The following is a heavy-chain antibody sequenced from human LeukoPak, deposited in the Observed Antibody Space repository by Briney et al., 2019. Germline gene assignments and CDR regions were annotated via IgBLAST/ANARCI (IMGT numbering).Heavy chain of an antibody. V-gene: IGHV1-69*05. CDR1: GGTFSSYA. CDR3: AGSPTDKYDFWSGYYTSDAFDI. Sequence: ASVKVSCKASGGTFSSYAISWVRQAPGQGLEWMGGIIPIFGTANYAQKFQGRVTMTRDMSTSTVYMELSSLRSEDTAVYYCAGSPTDKYDFWSGYYTSDAFDIWGQGTMVTVSS. D-gene: IGHD3-3*01. CDR2: IIPIFGTA. J-gene: IGHJ3*02.